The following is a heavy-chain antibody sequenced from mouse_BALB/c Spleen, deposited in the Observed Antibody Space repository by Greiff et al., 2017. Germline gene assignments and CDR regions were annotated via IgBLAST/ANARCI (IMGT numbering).Heavy chain of an antibody. D-gene: IGHD1-1*01. Sequence: EVKLVESGGGLVQPGGSLKLSCAASGFDFSRYWMSWVRQAPGKGLEWIGEINPDSSTINYTPSLKDKFIISRDNAKNTLYLQMSKVRSEDTALDYWASPITTVERGFAYWGQGTLVTVSA. J-gene: IGHJ3*01. CDR2: INPDSSTI. V-gene: IGHV4-1*02. CDR3: ASPITTVERGFAY. CDR1: GFDFSRYW.